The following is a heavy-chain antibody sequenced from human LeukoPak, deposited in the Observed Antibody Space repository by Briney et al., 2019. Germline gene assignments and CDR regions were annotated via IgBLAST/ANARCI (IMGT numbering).Heavy chain of an antibody. V-gene: IGHV3-48*02. CDR3: ARGDWGSITGTSYYFDY. D-gene: IGHD1-20*01. Sequence: GGSLRLSCAASGFTVSTNYMNWVRQAPGKGLEWVSYISSSSSTIYYADSVEGRFTISRDNAKNSLYLQVNSLRDEDTAVYYCARGDWGSITGTSYYFDYWGQGTLVTVSS. CDR1: GFTVSTNY. J-gene: IGHJ4*02. CDR2: ISSSSSTI.